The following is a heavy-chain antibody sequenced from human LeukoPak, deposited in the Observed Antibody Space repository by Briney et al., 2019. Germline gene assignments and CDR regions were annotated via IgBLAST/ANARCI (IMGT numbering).Heavy chain of an antibody. CDR1: GYTFTGYY. CDR3: ARGGWVRGVITRNGLDY. Sequence: ASVKVSCKASGYTFTGYYMHWARQAPGQGLEWMGWINPNSGGTNYAQKFQGRVTMTRDTSISTAYMELSRLRSDDTAVYYCARGGWVRGVITRNGLDYWGQGALVTVSS. CDR2: INPNSGGT. V-gene: IGHV1-2*02. J-gene: IGHJ4*02. D-gene: IGHD3-10*01.